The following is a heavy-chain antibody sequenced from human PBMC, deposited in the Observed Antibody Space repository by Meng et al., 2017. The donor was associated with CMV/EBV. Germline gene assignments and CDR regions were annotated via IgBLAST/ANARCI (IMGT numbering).Heavy chain of an antibody. D-gene: IGHD3-3*01. V-gene: IGHV4-34*01. CDR3: ARGIWSGYSSYYYYYYGMDV. CDR1: GGSFSGYY. CDR2: INHSGST. Sequence: SETLSLTCAVYGGSFSGYYWSWIRQPPGKGLEWIGEINHSGSTNYNPSLKSRVTISVDTSKNQFSLKLSSVTAADTAVYYCARGIWSGYSSYYYYYYGMDVWGQGTTVTVSS. J-gene: IGHJ6*02.